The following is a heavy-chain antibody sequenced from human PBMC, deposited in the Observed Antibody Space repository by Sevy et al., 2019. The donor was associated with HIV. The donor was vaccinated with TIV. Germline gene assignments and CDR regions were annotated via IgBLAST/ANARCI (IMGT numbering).Heavy chain of an antibody. J-gene: IGHJ3*02. Sequence: GSLRLSCEAFGFAFSHYAMHWVRQVPGKGLEWLAVVSYDGSNTSYADSVKGRFTVSRDNSKNTLYLQMNSLRRDDTAVFYCARFPPQRAFDIWGQGTTVTVSS. CDR2: VSYDGSNT. CDR1: GFAFSHYA. V-gene: IGHV3-30-3*01. CDR3: ARFPPQRAFDI.